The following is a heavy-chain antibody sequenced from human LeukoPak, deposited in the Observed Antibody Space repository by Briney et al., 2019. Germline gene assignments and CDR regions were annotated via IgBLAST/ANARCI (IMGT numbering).Heavy chain of an antibody. CDR1: GGSISSSSYY. Sequence: SETLSLTCTVSGGSISSSSYYWGWIRRPPGKGLEWIGSIYYSGSTYYNPSLKSRVTISVDTSKNQFSLKLSSVTAADTAVYYCARHRGGYYDILTGYPDCWGRGTLVTVSS. CDR2: IYYSGST. V-gene: IGHV4-39*01. CDR3: ARHRGGYYDILTGYPDC. D-gene: IGHD3-9*01. J-gene: IGHJ4*02.